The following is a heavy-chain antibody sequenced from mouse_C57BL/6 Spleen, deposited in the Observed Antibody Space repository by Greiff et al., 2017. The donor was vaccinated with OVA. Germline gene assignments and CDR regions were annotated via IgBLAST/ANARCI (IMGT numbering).Heavy chain of an antibody. CDR2: IDPSDSYT. CDR3: ARGDGYFDY. CDR1: GYTFTSYW. J-gene: IGHJ2*01. V-gene: IGHV1-50*01. Sequence: VKLQQPGAELVKPGASVKLSCKASGYTFTSYWMQWVKQRPGQGLEWIGEIDPSDSYTNYNQKFKGKATLTVDTSSSTAYMQLSSLTSEDSAVYYCARGDGYFDYWGQGTTLTVSS.